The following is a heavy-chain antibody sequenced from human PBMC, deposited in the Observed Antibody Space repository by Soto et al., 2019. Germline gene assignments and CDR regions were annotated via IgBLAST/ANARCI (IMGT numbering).Heavy chain of an antibody. CDR2: MSGSGDDA. CDR1: GFTFSNYG. D-gene: IGHD3-3*01. Sequence: GGSLRLSCAASGFTFSNYGMSWVRQAPGKGLEWVSVMSGSGDDAYYADSVKGRFTISRDNSKNMLYLQMNSLRAEDTAVYFCAKKVTIYAVDTADYWGQGTQVTVSS. J-gene: IGHJ4*02. CDR3: AKKVTIYAVDTADY. V-gene: IGHV3-23*01.